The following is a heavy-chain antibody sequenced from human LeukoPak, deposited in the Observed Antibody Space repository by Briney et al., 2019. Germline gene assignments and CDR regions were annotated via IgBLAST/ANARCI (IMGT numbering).Heavy chain of an antibody. CDR1: GGSISSYY. J-gene: IGHJ3*02. CDR3: ARHRFGELSGAFDI. D-gene: IGHD3-10*01. V-gene: IGHV4-59*01. Sequence: TSETLSLTCTVSGGSISSYYWSWIRQPPGKGLEWIGYIYYSGSTNYNPSLKSRVTISVDTSKNQFSLKLSSVTAADTAVYYCARHRFGELSGAFDIWGQGTMVTVSS. CDR2: IYYSGST.